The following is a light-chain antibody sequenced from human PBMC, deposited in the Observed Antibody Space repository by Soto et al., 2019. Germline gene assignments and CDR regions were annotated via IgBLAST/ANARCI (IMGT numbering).Light chain of an antibody. V-gene: IGKV3-11*01. CDR1: QSVSSY. Sequence: EIVLTQSPATLSLSPGERATLSCRASQSVSSYLAWYPQKPGQAPRLLIYDASTRATGIPARFSGSGSGTDFTLTISSLEAEDVAVYYCQQRSDWNPRTFGGGTKVEIK. CDR3: QQRSDWNPRT. J-gene: IGKJ4*01. CDR2: DAS.